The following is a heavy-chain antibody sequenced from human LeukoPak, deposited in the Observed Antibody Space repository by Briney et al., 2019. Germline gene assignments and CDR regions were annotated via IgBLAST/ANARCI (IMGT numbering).Heavy chain of an antibody. J-gene: IGHJ6*03. CDR3: ARDLSHDHDYYYYMDG. V-gene: IGHV3-48*01. Sequence: PGGSLRLSCAASGFTFGGCAMNWVRQAPGKGLEWVSYISASSSNIHYADSVKGRFTISRDNAKKSLFLQMNSLRAEDTAVYYCARDLSHDHDYYYYMDGWGKGTTVTVSS. CDR2: ISASSSNI. CDR1: GFTFGGCA. D-gene: IGHD3-16*01.